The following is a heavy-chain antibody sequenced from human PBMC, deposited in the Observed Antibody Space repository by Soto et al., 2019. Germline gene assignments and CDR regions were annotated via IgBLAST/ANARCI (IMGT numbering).Heavy chain of an antibody. Sequence: SETLSLTCTVSGGSISSGDYYWSWIRQPPGKGLEWIGNIHYNGNTKYSPSLKSRVTMSVDTSKNHFSLKLISVTTADTAVYYCARVEYYDSSESFDPWGQGTLVTVSS. V-gene: IGHV4-61*03. CDR1: GGSISSGDYY. J-gene: IGHJ5*02. D-gene: IGHD3-22*01. CDR2: IHYNGNT. CDR3: ARVEYYDSSESFDP.